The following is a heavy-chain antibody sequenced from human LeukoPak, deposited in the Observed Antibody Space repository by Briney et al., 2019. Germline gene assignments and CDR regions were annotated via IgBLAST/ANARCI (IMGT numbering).Heavy chain of an antibody. D-gene: IGHD3-10*01. Sequence: PGESLKISCKGSGYSFTSYWIGWVRQIPGKGLEWMGIIYPGDSDTRYSPSFQGQVTISADKSIITAYLQWSSLKASDTAMYYCARPITMVRGVIITYDYWGQGTLVTVSS. CDR3: ARPITMVRGVIITYDY. V-gene: IGHV5-51*01. J-gene: IGHJ4*02. CDR2: IYPGDSDT. CDR1: GYSFTSYW.